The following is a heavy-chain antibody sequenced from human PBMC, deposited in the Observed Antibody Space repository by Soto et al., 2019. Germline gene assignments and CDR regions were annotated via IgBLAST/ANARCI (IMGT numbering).Heavy chain of an antibody. V-gene: IGHV4-4*02. D-gene: IGHD3-10*01. CDR3: ARSYADGLRYYYYYGMDV. J-gene: IGHJ6*02. CDR1: GGSISSSNW. Sequence: QVQLQESGPGLVKPSGTLSLTCAVSGGSISSSNWWSWVRQPPGKGLEWIGEIYHSGSTNYNPSLKSRVTISVDKSKNQFSLKLSSVTAADTAVYYCARSYADGLRYYYYYGMDVWGQGTTVTVSS. CDR2: IYHSGST.